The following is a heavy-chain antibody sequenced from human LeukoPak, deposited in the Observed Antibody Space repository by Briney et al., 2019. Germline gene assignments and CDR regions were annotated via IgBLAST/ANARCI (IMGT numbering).Heavy chain of an antibody. CDR1: GFTFSDYY. J-gene: IGHJ4*02. V-gene: IGHV3-33*08. CDR2: IWYDGSNK. CDR3: VRELPPVVQYYFDY. Sequence: GGSLRLSCAASGFTFSDYYMSWIRQAPGKGLEWVAVIWYDGSNKYYADSVKGRFTISRDNSRNTLYLQMNSLRAEDTAVYYCVRELPPVVQYYFDYWGPGTLVTVSS. D-gene: IGHD3-22*01.